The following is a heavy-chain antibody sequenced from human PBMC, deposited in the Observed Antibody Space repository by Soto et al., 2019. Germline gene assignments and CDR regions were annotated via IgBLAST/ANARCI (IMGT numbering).Heavy chain of an antibody. CDR2: IYHSGST. CDR1: GGSISSSNW. Sequence: TSETLSLTCAVSGGSISSSNWWSWVRQPPGKGMEWIGEIYHSGSTNYNPSLKSRVTISVDKSKNQFSLKLSSVTAADTDVYYCARAAMGGSSWPFDYWGQGTLVTVSS. J-gene: IGHJ4*02. CDR3: ARAAMGGSSWPFDY. D-gene: IGHD6-13*01. V-gene: IGHV4-4*02.